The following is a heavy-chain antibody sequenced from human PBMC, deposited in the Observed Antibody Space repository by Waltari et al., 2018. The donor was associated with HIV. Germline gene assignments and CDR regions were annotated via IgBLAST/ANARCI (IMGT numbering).Heavy chain of an antibody. J-gene: IGHJ6*02. Sequence: EVQLVESGGGLVKPGGSLSLSCAASGFTFSSYSMNWVRQAPGKGLKGVSSIRGGRSYRYYAVSGEGRFTISRDNAKNSLYLQRNSLRAEDTAVYYCAREFWGGYYYGMDVWGQGTTVTVSS. V-gene: IGHV3-21*01. CDR1: GFTFSSYS. CDR3: AREFWGGYYYGMDV. CDR2: IRGGRSYR. D-gene: IGHD3-16*01.